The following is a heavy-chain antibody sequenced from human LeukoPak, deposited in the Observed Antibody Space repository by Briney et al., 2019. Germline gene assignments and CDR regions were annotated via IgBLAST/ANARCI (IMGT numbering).Heavy chain of an antibody. CDR2: IKQDGSEK. D-gene: IGHD3-10*01. J-gene: IGHJ4*02. Sequence: GGSLRLSCAASGFTFSNYWMNWVRQAPGKGLEWVANIKQDGSEKYYVDSVKGRFTISRDNAKNSLYLQMNSLRAEGTAVYYCARVDYYGSGSPDYWGQGTLVTVSS. CDR1: GFTFSNYW. CDR3: ARVDYYGSGSPDY. V-gene: IGHV3-7*01.